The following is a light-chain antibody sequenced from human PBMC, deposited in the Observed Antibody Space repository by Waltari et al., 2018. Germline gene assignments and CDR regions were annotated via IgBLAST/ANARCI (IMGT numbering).Light chain of an antibody. J-gene: IGLJ1*01. CDR3: SSYTGGSTFYV. V-gene: IGLV2-14*01. Sequence: QSALTQPASVSGSPGQSITIPCTGTSSDVGNYNYFSWYQQHPGKVPKLIIYGVSNRPSGVSNRFSGSKSGNTASLTISGLQAEDEADYYCSSYTGGSTFYVFGTGTKVAVL. CDR1: SSDVGNYNY. CDR2: GVS.